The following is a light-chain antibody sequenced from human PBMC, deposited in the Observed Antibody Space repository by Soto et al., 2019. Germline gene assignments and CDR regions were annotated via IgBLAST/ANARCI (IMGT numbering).Light chain of an antibody. J-gene: IGKJ5*01. CDR2: DAS. CDR3: QQRSNWPPIT. Sequence: ETVLTQSPATLSLSPGERDTLPCRASQSVSSYLAWYQQKPGQAPRLLIYDASNRATGIPARFSGSGSGTDFTLTISSLEPEDFAVYYCQQRSNWPPITFGQGTRLEIK. V-gene: IGKV3-11*01. CDR1: QSVSSY.